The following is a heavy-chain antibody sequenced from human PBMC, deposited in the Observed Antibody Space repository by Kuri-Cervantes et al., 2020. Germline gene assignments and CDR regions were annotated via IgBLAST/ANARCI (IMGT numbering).Heavy chain of an antibody. D-gene: IGHD2-2*01. J-gene: IGHJ6*02. Sequence: GESLKIPCAASGFTFRSYGMHWVRQAPGKGLEWVAVISYEGSNKYYADSVKGRFTISRDNSKNTLYLQMNSLRAEDTAVYYCAKDSASSRSTSCYALAYYYGLDVWGQGTTVTVSS. V-gene: IGHV3-30*18. CDR3: AKDSASSRSTSCYALAYYYGLDV. CDR2: ISYEGSNK. CDR1: GFTFRSYG.